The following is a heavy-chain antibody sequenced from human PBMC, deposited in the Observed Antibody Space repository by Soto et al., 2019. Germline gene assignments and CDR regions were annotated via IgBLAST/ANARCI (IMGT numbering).Heavy chain of an antibody. V-gene: IGHV1-18*01. CDR2: ISAYNGNT. Sequence: GASVKVSCKASGYTFTSYGISWVRQAPGQGLEWMGWISAYNGNTNYAQKLQGRVTMTTDTSTSTAYMELRSLRSDDTAVYYCAREDIVVVPAAYYYYYGMDVWGQGTTVTVS. CDR1: GYTFTSYG. CDR3: AREDIVVVPAAYYYYYGMDV. J-gene: IGHJ6*02. D-gene: IGHD2-2*01.